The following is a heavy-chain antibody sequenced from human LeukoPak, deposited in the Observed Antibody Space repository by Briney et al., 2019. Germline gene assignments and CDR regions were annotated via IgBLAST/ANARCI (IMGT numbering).Heavy chain of an antibody. CDR3: AKSSGWYLVDY. CDR1: GFTFSDYY. D-gene: IGHD6-19*01. J-gene: IGHJ4*02. CDR2: ISSSGSTI. V-gene: IGHV3-11*01. Sequence: GGSLRLSCAASGFTFSDYYMSWIRQAPGKGLEWVSYISSSGSTIYYADSVKGRFTISRDNAKNSLYLQMNSLRAEDTALYYCAKSSGWYLVDYWGQGTLVTVSS.